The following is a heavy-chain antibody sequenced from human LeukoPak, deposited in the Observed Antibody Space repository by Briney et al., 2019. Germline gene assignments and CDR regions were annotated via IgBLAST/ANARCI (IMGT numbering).Heavy chain of an antibody. Sequence: PSETLSLTCTVSGASITSYYWSWIRQPPGKGLEWIGYIYYSGSTNYNPSLKSRVTISIDTSKSQFSLKLNSVTTADTAMYYCARVYSSSSTWFDPWGQGTLVTVSS. J-gene: IGHJ5*02. CDR2: IYYSGST. D-gene: IGHD6-6*01. V-gene: IGHV4-59*01. CDR1: GASITSYY. CDR3: ARVYSSSSTWFDP.